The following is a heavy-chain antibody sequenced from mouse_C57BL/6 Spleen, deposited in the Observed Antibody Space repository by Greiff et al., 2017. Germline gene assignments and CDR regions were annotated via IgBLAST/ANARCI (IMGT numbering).Heavy chain of an antibody. V-gene: IGHV7-3*01. D-gene: IGHD1-1*01. CDR2: IRNKANGYTT. CDR3: ARTLYYYGSRGDFDY. CDR1: GFTFTDYY. Sequence: EVKLVESGGGLVQPGGSLSLSCAASGFTFTDYYMSWVRQPPGKALEWLGFIRNKANGYTTEYSASVKGRFTISRDNSQSILYLQMNALRAEDSATYYCARTLYYYGSRGDFDYWGQGTTLTVSS. J-gene: IGHJ2*01.